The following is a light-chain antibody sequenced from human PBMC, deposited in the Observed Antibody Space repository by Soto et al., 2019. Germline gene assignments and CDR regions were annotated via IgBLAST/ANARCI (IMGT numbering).Light chain of an antibody. V-gene: IGKV1-33*01. CDR3: QQFDNLPRT. CDR1: QDITNY. J-gene: IGKJ5*01. CDR2: DAS. Sequence: DIQMTQSPSYLSASVGDRVTITCQASQDITNYLNWYQQKPGKAPKLLIYDASDLVTGVPSGFSGSGSGTHFTFTISSLQPEDIATYYCQQFDNLPRTFGQGTRLEIK.